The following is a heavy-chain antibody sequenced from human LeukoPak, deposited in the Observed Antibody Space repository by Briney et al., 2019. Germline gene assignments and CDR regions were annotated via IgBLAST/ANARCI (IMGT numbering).Heavy chain of an antibody. CDR1: GGSISSSSYY. Sequence: SETLSLTCTVSGGSISSSSYYWGWIRQPPGKGLEWIGSIYYSGSTYYNPSLKSRVTISVDTSKNQFSLKLSSVTAADTAVYYCARDYCSSTSCYWHYFDYWGQGTLVAVSS. CDR2: IYYSGST. CDR3: ARDYCSSTSCYWHYFDY. J-gene: IGHJ4*02. V-gene: IGHV4-39*07. D-gene: IGHD2-2*01.